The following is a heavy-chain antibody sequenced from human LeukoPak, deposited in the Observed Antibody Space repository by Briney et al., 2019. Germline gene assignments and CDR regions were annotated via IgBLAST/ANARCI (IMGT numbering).Heavy chain of an antibody. V-gene: IGHV1-2*02. D-gene: IGHD2-8*02. Sequence: ASVKVSCKASGYTFTGQFIHWLRQAPGQGLEWMGWIDPPSGVPHFAQKFQDTVTMTRDTSIATAYLEVHRLKPDDTAVYYCARSGFSTGFYLDFWSQGTLISVSS. CDR2: IDPPSGVP. CDR3: ARSGFSTGFYLDF. J-gene: IGHJ4*02. CDR1: GYTFTGQF.